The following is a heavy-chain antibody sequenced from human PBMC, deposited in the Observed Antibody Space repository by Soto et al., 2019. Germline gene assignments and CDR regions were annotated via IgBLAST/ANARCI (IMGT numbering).Heavy chain of an antibody. CDR1: GGTFSSYA. CDR3: AREGAIMSIAARDYYYGMDV. V-gene: IGHV1-69*01. D-gene: IGHD6-6*01. J-gene: IGHJ6*02. CDR2: IIPIFGTA. Sequence: QVQLVQSGAEVKKPGSSVKVSCKASGGTFSSYAISWVRQAPGQGLEWMGGIIPIFGTANDAQKFQGRVTITADESTSTAYMELSSLRSEDTAVYYCAREGAIMSIAARDYYYGMDVWGQGTTVTVSS.